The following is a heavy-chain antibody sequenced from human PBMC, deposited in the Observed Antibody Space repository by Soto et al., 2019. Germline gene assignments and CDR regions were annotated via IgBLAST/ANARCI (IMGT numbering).Heavy chain of an antibody. Sequence: SETLSLTCTVSGGSIRSYYWSWIRQPPGKGLEWIGYIYYSGSTNYNPSLKSRVTISVDTSKNQFSLKLSSVTAADTAVYYCARAVPYYYGSGSYLYYFDYWGQGTLVTVPS. V-gene: IGHV4-59*01. D-gene: IGHD3-10*01. CDR2: IYYSGST. J-gene: IGHJ4*02. CDR3: ARAVPYYYGSGSYLYYFDY. CDR1: GGSIRSYY.